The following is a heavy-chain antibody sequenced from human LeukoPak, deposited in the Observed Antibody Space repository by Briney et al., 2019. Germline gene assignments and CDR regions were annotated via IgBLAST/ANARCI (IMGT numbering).Heavy chain of an antibody. CDR2: IHLEDGEP. V-gene: IGHV1-24*01. D-gene: IGHD3-9*01. Sequence: ASVTVSCMVSGYTLTESSTHWVRPTLEKGREWMGGIHLEDGEPIYAQKLKRSATMTDDTPTDTAYMEPSSLRSEATAVYYTATAGIPRRGERARYYDILTELEYGGQGTLVTVS. CDR3: ATAGIPRRGERARYYDILTELEY. CDR1: GYTLTESS. J-gene: IGHJ4*02.